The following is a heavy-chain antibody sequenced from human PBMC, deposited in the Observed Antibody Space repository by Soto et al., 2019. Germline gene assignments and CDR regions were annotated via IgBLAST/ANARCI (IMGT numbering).Heavy chain of an antibody. V-gene: IGHV3-15*07. J-gene: IGHJ4*02. D-gene: IGHD2-15*01. Sequence: GGSLRLSCAASGFTFSNAWINWVRQAPGKGLEWVGRIKSKTDGGTTDFAAPVKGRFAISRDDSKNMVYLQMNSLRAEDTAVYYCARSIVVVVAGLFDYWGQGTLVTVSS. CDR1: GFTFSNAW. CDR2: IKSKTDGGTT. CDR3: ARSIVVVVAGLFDY.